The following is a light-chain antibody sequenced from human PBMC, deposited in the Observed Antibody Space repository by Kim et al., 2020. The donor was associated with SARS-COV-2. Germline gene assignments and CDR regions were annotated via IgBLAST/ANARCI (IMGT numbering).Light chain of an antibody. CDR3: EAWDGSLNGVV. Sequence: GQMIPLSRSGISSNTGMNTESWYQQVPRTAPKALIYNANERPAGVPERFAGSRTGTSASLAVSGLQSEDEADYYCEAWDGSLNGVVFGGGTQLTVL. V-gene: IGLV1-44*01. J-gene: IGLJ2*01. CDR2: NAN. CDR1: SSNTGMNT.